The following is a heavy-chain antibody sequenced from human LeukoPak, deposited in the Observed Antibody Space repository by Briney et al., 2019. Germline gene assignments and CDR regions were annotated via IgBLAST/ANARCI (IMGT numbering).Heavy chain of an antibody. CDR3: ARDRYSRTYYHGMDV. Sequence: ASVKVSCKASGYTFTGYYMHWVRQAPGQGLEWMGWINPNSGGTNYAQKFQGRVTMTRDTSISTAYMELSRLRSDDTAVYYCARDRYSRTYYHGMDVWGQGTTVTVSS. CDR2: INPNSGGT. V-gene: IGHV1-2*02. D-gene: IGHD5-18*01. J-gene: IGHJ6*02. CDR1: GYTFTGYY.